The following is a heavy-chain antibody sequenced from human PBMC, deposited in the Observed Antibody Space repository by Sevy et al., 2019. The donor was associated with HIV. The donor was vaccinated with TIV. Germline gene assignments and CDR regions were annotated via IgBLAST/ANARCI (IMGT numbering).Heavy chain of an antibody. CDR2: IKSIPDGGTT. Sequence: GGSLRLSCTASGFTFTHAWMSWVRQAPGKGLEWVGRIKSIPDGGTTDYAAPVKGRFTISRDDSKNTLYLQMNSLKTEDTAVYYCSTDPIIVLLVTDGMDVWGQGTTVTVSS. J-gene: IGHJ6*02. CDR3: STDPIIVLLVTDGMDV. CDR1: GFTFTHAW. V-gene: IGHV3-15*01. D-gene: IGHD2-8*02.